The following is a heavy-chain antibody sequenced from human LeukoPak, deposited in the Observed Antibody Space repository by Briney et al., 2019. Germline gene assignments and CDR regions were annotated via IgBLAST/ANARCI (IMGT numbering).Heavy chain of an antibody. CDR3: ARGAYSSGWAYFDH. Sequence: PGGSLRLSCAASGITFTSSSMTWVRQAPGKGLEWVSSISSTGTYTYFADSLKGRFTISRDNAKNSLYLHMDSLRAEDTAVYYCARGAYSSGWAYFDHWGQGTLVTVSS. V-gene: IGHV3-21*01. CDR2: ISSTGTYT. D-gene: IGHD6-19*01. J-gene: IGHJ4*02. CDR1: GITFTSSS.